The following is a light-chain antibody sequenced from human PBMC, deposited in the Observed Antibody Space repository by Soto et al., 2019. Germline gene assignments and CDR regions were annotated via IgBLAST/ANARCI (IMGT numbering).Light chain of an antibody. CDR1: QIVSSTY. CDR2: GAS. J-gene: IGKJ5*01. V-gene: IGKV3-20*01. Sequence: EIVLTRSPGTLSLSPGERATLSGRPSQIVSSTYLISYQQKPGQAPRLLIYGASSRATGVPDRFSGGGSGTDFTLTISSLQSDDFAVYYCQQYNNWHPITFGQGTRLEIK. CDR3: QQYNNWHPIT.